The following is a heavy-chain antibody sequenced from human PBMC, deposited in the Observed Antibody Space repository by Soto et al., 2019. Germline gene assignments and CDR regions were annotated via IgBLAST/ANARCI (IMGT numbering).Heavy chain of an antibody. J-gene: IGHJ5*02. CDR2: IYHSGNT. CDR3: ARGCYYDSSGYYYPNWFDP. CDR1: GGAISSGGCS. Sequence: SETLSLTCPVSGGAISSGGCSWSWKRQRQGQGWVWRGYIYHSGNTFYTPSLKSRVTISVGRSKNQCSLKLSSVTAADTAVYYCARGCYYDSSGYYYPNWFDPWGQGTRGTVS. V-gene: IGHV4-30-2*01. D-gene: IGHD3-22*01.